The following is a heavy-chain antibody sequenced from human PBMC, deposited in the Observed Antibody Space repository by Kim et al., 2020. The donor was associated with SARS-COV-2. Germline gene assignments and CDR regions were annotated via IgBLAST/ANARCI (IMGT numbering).Heavy chain of an antibody. V-gene: IGHV4-31*02. D-gene: IGHD4-17*01. J-gene: IGHJ4*02. Sequence: PSLKSRVTISVDTSKNQFSLKLSSVTAADTAVYYCARENYGGTQEYYFDYWGQGTLVTVSS. CDR3: ARENYGGTQEYYFDY.